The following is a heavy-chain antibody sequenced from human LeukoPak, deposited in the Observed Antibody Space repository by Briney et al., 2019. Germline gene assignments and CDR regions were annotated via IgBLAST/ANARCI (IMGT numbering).Heavy chain of an antibody. CDR2: MRQGGGEI. D-gene: IGHD2-8*01. V-gene: IGHV3-7*01. Sequence: PAGTLSLYCFVSGFTINNYWLSWVRQAPGKGLEWVATMRQGGGEIYYVDSVRGRFTISRDNAKNSLYLQMNSLRAEDTAMYYCARIMDLLGVHFDFWGQGTLVTVSS. J-gene: IGHJ4*02. CDR1: GFTINNYW. CDR3: ARIMDLLGVHFDF.